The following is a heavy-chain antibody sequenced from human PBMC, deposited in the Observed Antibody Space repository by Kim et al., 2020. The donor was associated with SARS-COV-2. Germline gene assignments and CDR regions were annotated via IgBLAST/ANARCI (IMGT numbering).Heavy chain of an antibody. CDR3: ARKVVVAAQYNWFDP. CDR2: IYYSGST. CDR1: GGSISSSSYY. Sequence: SETLSLTCTVSGGSISSSSYYWGWIRQPPGKGLEWIGSIYYSGSTYYNPSLKSRVTISVDTSKNQFSLKLSSVTAADTAVYYCARKVVVAAQYNWFDPWGQGTLVTVSS. V-gene: IGHV4-39*01. J-gene: IGHJ5*02. D-gene: IGHD2-15*01.